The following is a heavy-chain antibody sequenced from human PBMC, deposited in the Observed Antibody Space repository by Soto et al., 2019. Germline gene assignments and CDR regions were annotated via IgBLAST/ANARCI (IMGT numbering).Heavy chain of an antibody. CDR2: IKQDGSEK. V-gene: IGHV3-7*01. CDR3: ATEYGYCSGGSCYDLGYYYYMDV. CDR1: GFTFSSYW. J-gene: IGHJ6*03. D-gene: IGHD2-15*01. Sequence: GGSLRLSCAASGFTFSSYWMSWVRQAPGKGLEWVANIKQDGSEKYYVDSVKGPFTISIDNAENSRYLEMNSLRAQDTAVYYWATEYGYCSGGSCYDLGYYYYMDVWGKGTTVTVSS.